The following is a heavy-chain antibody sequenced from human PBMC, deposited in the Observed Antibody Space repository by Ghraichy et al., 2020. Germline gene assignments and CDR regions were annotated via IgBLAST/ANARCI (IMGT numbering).Heavy chain of an antibody. Sequence: GESLNISCAASGFTFRDHHIDWVRQAPGKGLEWVGRSRDKGDNHATRYVASVKDRFTIPRDESQNSLHLQMNGLKIEDTAMYYCVRMALNYYPDYWGRGTLVTVSS. CDR2: SRDKGDNHAT. CDR3: VRMALNYYPDY. D-gene: IGHD3-16*01. V-gene: IGHV3-72*01. CDR1: GFTFRDHH. J-gene: IGHJ4*02.